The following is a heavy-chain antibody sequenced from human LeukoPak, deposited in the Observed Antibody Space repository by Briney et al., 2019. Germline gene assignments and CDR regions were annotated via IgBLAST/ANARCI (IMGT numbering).Heavy chain of an antibody. J-gene: IGHJ6*02. D-gene: IGHD2-15*01. Sequence: PGGSLRLSCAASGFTFSSYAMSWVRQAPGKGLEWVSAISGSGGSTYYADSVKGRFTISRDNSKNTLYLQMNSLRAEDTAVYYCAREDCSGGSCYLYYYGMDVWGQGTTVTVSS. CDR2: ISGSGGST. CDR1: GFTFSSYA. V-gene: IGHV3-23*01. CDR3: AREDCSGGSCYLYYYGMDV.